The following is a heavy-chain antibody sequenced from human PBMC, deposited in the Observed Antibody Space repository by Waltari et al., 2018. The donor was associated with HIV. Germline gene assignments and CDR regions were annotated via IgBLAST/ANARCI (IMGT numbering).Heavy chain of an antibody. V-gene: IGHV4-34*01. CDR2: INQSGST. CDR1: GGYFSGYY. J-gene: IGHJ6*02. Sequence: QVQLQQWGAGLLKPSETLSLTCAVYGGYFSGYYWSWYLQPPGKGVAWIGEINQSGSTNYNPSLKSRVTISVDTSKNQFSLKLSSVTAADTAVYYCARGHDYSNYYYYDGMDVWGQGTTVTVSS. D-gene: IGHD4-4*01. CDR3: ARGHDYSNYYYYDGMDV.